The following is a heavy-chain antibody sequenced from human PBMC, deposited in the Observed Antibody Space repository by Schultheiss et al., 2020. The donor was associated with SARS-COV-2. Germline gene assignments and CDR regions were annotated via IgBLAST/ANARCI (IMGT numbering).Heavy chain of an antibody. D-gene: IGHD4-23*01. CDR3: ARNGNLGAFDI. J-gene: IGHJ3*02. CDR2: IYYSGST. CDR1: GGSMDGYY. V-gene: IGHV4-59*08. Sequence: SETLSLSCTVSGGSMDGYYWNWIRQPPGKGLEWVGNIYYSGSTNYNPSLRSRVTISIDTSKNQLSLKLKFVTAADTAMYYCARNGNLGAFDIWGQGTMVTVSS.